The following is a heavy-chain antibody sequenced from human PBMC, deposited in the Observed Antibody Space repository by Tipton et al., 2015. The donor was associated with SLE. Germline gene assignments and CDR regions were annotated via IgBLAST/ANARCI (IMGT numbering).Heavy chain of an antibody. CDR2: IYTSGST. Sequence: LRLSCTVSGGSISSGSYYWSWIRQPAGKGLEWIGRIYTSGSTNYNPSLKSRVTISVDTSKNQFSLKLSSVTAADTAVYYCARGGRLVEGPMDVWGQGTTVTVSS. J-gene: IGHJ6*02. V-gene: IGHV4-61*02. CDR3: ARGGRLVEGPMDV. CDR1: GGSISSGSYY. D-gene: IGHD6-19*01.